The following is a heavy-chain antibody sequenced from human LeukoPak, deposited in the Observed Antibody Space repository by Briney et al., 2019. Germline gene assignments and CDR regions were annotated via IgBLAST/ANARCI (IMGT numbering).Heavy chain of an antibody. Sequence: SESVSLTCTLSGGSVSSGSYYWNWIRQPPGKGLEWIGYIYYSGSTNGSTGRIPFSKDRVTRSIDTSKNQFSLKLSSVTAADTAVYYCARERTPGSGLDYWGQGTLVTVSS. CDR3: ARERTPGSGLDY. V-gene: IGHV4-61*01. CDR1: GGSVSSGSYY. D-gene: IGHD2-15*01. J-gene: IGHJ4*02. CDR2: IYYSGST.